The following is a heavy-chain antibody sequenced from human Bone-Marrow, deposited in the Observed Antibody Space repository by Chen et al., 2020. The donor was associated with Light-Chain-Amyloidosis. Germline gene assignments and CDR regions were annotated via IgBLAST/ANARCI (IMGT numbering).Heavy chain of an antibody. CDR1: GFTFDDYA. CDR3: AKSSYSSSFFLDAFDI. D-gene: IGHD6-13*01. Sequence: LVESGGGLVQPGRSLRLSCAASGFTFDDYAMHWVRQAPGKGLEWVSGISWNSGSIGYADSVKGRFTISRDNAKNSLYLQMNSLRAEDTALYYCAKSSYSSSFFLDAFDIWGQGTIVTVSS. J-gene: IGHJ3*02. CDR2: ISWNSGSI. V-gene: IGHV3-9*01.